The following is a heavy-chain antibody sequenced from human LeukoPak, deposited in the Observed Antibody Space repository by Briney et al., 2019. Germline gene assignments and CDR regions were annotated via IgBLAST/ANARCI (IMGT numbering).Heavy chain of an antibody. CDR3: TTHDANWESSDH. D-gene: IGHD7-27*01. CDR2: IRNKADNYAT. V-gene: IGHV3-73*01. J-gene: IGHJ4*02. Sequence: PRGSLRLSCAASGFIFSGSTMHWGRHASGRGLEWVGRIRNKADNYATVYAPSVRGRFTIYRDDSKRTAYLQMSSLKAEDTAIYYFTTHDANWESSDHWGQGTLVTVSS. CDR1: GFIFSGST.